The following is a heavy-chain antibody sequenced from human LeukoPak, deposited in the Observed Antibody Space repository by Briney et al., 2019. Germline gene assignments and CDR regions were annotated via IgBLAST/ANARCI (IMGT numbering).Heavy chain of an antibody. CDR1: GGSISSHY. Sequence: SETLSLTCTVSGGSISSHYWSWIRQPPGKGLEWIGYIYYSGSTNYNPSLKSRVTISVDTSKNQFSLKLSSVTAADTAVYYCARDLANWDAFDIWGQGTMVTVSS. CDR3: ARDLANWDAFDI. V-gene: IGHV4-59*11. D-gene: IGHD7-27*01. J-gene: IGHJ3*02. CDR2: IYYSGST.